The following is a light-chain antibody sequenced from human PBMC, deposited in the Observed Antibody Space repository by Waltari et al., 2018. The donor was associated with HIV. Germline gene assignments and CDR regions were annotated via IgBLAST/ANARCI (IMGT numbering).Light chain of an antibody. V-gene: IGKV3-11*01. CDR3: QHRYNWPRT. CDR2: EAS. J-gene: IGKJ1*01. CDR1: QSLSSSY. Sequence: IVLTQSPGTLSLSPGERATLSCRASQSLSSSYLVWYQQKPGQAPRLLIYEASKRATGIPARFSGSGSGTDFTLTISSLEPEDFAVYYCQHRYNWPRTFGQGTKVEIK.